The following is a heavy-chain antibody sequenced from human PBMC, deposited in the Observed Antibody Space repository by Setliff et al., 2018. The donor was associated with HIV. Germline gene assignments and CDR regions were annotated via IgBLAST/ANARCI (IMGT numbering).Heavy chain of an antibody. CDR1: GLTFSMST. Sequence: GGSLRLSCEASGLTFSMSTFHWVRQAPGKGLEYVSAITHDGAKTYYADSVKGRFTISRDNSKNTVYLQMGSLRVEDMAVYHCARGTPRGSYGYWGQGTPVTVS. V-gene: IGHV3-64*02. J-gene: IGHJ4*02. D-gene: IGHD1-26*01. CDR3: ARGTPRGSYGY. CDR2: ITHDGAKT.